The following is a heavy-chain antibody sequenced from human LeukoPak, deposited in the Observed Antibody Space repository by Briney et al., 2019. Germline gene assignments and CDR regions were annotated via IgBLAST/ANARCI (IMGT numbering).Heavy chain of an antibody. CDR1: GFTFSSYE. CDR2: ISSSGSTI. V-gene: IGHV3-48*03. D-gene: IGHD3-10*01. Sequence: GGSLRLSCAASGFTFSSYEMNWVRQAPGKGLDWVSYISSSGSTIYYADSVKGRFTISRDNAKNSLYLQMNSLRAEDTAVYYCARASSYDYTYYGMDVWGQGTTVTVSS. CDR3: ARASSYDYTYYGMDV. J-gene: IGHJ6*02.